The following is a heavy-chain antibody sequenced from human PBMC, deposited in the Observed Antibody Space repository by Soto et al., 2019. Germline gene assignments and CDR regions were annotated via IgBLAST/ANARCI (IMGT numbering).Heavy chain of an antibody. CDR1: GYTFTGYY. J-gene: IGHJ4*02. Sequence: ASVKVSCKASGYTFTGYYMHWVRQAPGQGLEWMGWINPNSGGTNYAQKFQGRVTMTRDTSISTAYMELSRLRSDDTAVYYCGRGRSGQIVIFYWGQGTPVTVSS. V-gene: IGHV1-2*02. D-gene: IGHD1-26*01. CDR3: GRGRSGQIVIFY. CDR2: INPNSGGT.